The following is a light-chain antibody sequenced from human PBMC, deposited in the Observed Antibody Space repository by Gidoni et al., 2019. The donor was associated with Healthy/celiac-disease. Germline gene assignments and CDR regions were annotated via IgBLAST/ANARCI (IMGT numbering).Light chain of an antibody. CDR2: DDS. V-gene: IGLV3-21*02. Sequence: SYVLTQPPSVSVAPGQTARITCWGNNIGSKSVHWYQLKPGQAPVLVVYDDSDRPSGIPERFSGSNSGNTATLTISRVEAGDEADYYCQVWDSSSDHRGVFGGGTKLTVL. J-gene: IGLJ3*02. CDR1: NIGSKS. CDR3: QVWDSSSDHRGV.